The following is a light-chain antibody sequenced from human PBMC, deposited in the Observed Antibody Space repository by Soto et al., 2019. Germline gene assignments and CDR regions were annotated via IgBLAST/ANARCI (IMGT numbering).Light chain of an antibody. CDR1: SGDVGAYDY. Sequence: QSALTQPPSASGSPGQSVTISCTGTSGDVGAYDYVSWYQQHPGKAPKLLIYEVTKRPLGVPDRFSGSKSGNAASLTVSGLQAEDEADYYCSSYAGSSAVVFGGGTKVTVL. J-gene: IGLJ2*01. CDR3: SSYAGSSAVV. V-gene: IGLV2-8*01. CDR2: EVT.